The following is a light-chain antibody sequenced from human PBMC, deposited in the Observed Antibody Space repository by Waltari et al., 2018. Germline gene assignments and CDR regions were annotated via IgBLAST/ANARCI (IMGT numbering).Light chain of an antibody. Sequence: QAAPTQPPSVSGSPGQSVTISCTGTSSDIGYYNAVSWYQQHPNKAPKLMIYEVSKRPSGVSDRFSGSKSGNTASLTISGLQAEDESDDYCSSYAGRNTVFFGGGTRLTVL. V-gene: IGLV2-11*01. CDR2: EVS. J-gene: IGLJ7*01. CDR1: SSDIGYYNA. CDR3: SSYAGRNTVF.